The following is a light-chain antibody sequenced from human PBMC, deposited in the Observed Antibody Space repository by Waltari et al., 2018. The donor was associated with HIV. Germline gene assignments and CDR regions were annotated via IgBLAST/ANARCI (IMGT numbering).Light chain of an antibody. CDR3: QSYDSSPSWV. J-gene: IGLJ3*02. V-gene: IGLV1-40*01. CDR1: SSNIGAGYD. CDR2: GNS. Sequence: QSVLTQPPSVSGAQGQRVTISCTGSSSNIGAGYDVHWYQQLPGTAPKLLIYGNSNRPSGVPDRFSGSKSGTSASLAITGLQAEDEADYYCQSYDSSPSWVFGGGTKLTVL.